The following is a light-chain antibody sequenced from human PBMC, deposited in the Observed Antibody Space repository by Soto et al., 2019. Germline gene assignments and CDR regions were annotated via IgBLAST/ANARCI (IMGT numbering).Light chain of an antibody. Sequence: EIVLTQSPATLSVSPGERATLSCTASQSVSYNLAWYQQKPGQAPRLLIYATSTRATGIPARFSGSRSGTEFTLTISSLQSEDFAVYYCLQYNNWPPYTFGQGTKVDIK. CDR3: LQYNNWPPYT. CDR1: QSVSYN. V-gene: IGKV3-15*01. J-gene: IGKJ2*01. CDR2: ATS.